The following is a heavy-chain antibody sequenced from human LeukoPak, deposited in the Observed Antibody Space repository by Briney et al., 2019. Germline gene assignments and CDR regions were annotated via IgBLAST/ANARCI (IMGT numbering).Heavy chain of an antibody. V-gene: IGHV3-30*04. Sequence: PGGSLRLSCAASGFTFSDYAMHWVRQAPGKGLEWVAIISYDESNKYYADSVKDRFTISGDNSKNTLYLQMNSLRAEDTAVYYCASIGERYLQTEHYFHHWGQGTLVTVSS. CDR2: ISYDESNK. J-gene: IGHJ1*01. CDR3: ASIGERYLQTEHYFHH. D-gene: IGHD3-3*01. CDR1: GFTFSDYA.